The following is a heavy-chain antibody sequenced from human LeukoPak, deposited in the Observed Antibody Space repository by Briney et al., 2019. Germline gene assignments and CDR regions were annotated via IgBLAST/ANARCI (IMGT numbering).Heavy chain of an antibody. Sequence: SETLSLTCTVSSASISTYYWSWIRQPPGKGLEWIGYIYHSGTSNYNPSLKSRVTMSVDTSKSQFSLSLSSVTSADTAVYYCARAYRGRREYYYYYYMDAWGKGTTVTISS. J-gene: IGHJ6*03. CDR2: IYHSGTS. V-gene: IGHV4-59*01. CDR3: ARAYRGRREYYYYYYMDA. D-gene: IGHD1-26*01. CDR1: SASISTYY.